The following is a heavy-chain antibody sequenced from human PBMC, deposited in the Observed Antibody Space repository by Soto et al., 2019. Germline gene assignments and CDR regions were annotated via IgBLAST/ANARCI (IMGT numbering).Heavy chain of an antibody. CDR1: GGSISSGGYY. J-gene: IGHJ5*02. Sequence: SETLSLTCTVSGGSISSGGYYWSWIRQHPGKGLEWMGYIYYSGSSTYNPSLKSRVTISVDTSKNQLSLKLSSVTAADTAVYYCARGRTWFDPWGQGTLVTVSS. V-gene: IGHV4-31*03. CDR2: IYYSGSS. CDR3: ARGRTWFDP.